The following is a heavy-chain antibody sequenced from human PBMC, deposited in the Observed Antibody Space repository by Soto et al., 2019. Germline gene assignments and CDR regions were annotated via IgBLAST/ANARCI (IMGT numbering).Heavy chain of an antibody. J-gene: IGHJ5*02. CDR3: ARRSSTYLNEIIYDP. D-gene: IGHD2-2*01. CDR1: RYTFTSYD. V-gene: IGHV1-2*02. Sequence: QVLLVHSGAEVKRPGASVRVSCKASRYTFTSYDIFWVRQSPGQGLEWMGWIKPDSGDTHYAQNFQGRVTMTRDTSISTAYMELNNLVSDDTAVYYCARRSSTYLNEIIYDPWGQGTLVTVSS. CDR2: IKPDSGDT.